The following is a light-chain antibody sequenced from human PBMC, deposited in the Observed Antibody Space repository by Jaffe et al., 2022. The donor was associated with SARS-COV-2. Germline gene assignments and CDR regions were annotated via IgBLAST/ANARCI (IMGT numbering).Light chain of an antibody. V-gene: IGKV3-15*01. CDR3: QQYINWPPLT. Sequence: EIVMTQSPATLSVSPGERVTLSCRASQSVSSNLAWYQQKPGQAPRLLIYGASSRATGIPARFSGSGSGTEFTLTISSLQSEDFALYYCQQYINWPPLTFGGGTKVEI. J-gene: IGKJ4*01. CDR2: GAS. CDR1: QSVSSN.